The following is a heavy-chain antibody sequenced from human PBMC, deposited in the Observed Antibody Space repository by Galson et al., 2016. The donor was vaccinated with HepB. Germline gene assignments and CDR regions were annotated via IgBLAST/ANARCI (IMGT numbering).Heavy chain of an antibody. D-gene: IGHD1-1*01. V-gene: IGHV3-15*01. CDR2: IKSKTDGGTT. CDR1: GFTFSNAW. CDR3: TTGGGNWALGMDV. J-gene: IGHJ6*02. Sequence: SLRLSCAGSGFTFSNAWMSWVRQAPGKGLEWVGRIKSKTDGGTTDYAAPVKGRFTISRDDSKNTLYLQMNSLKTEDTAVYYCTTGGGNWALGMDVWGQGTTVTVPS.